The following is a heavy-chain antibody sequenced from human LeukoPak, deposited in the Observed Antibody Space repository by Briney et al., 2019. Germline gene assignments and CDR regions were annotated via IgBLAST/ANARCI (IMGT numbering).Heavy chain of an antibody. CDR3: ARENVADSSGWSHFDY. J-gene: IGHJ4*02. Sequence: ASVKVSCKASGYTFTSYDINWVRQATGQGLEWMGWMNPNSGNTGYAQKFQGRVTLTSDTSARTVYMELSSLTFEDTAVYYCARENVADSSGWSHFDYWGQGTLVSVSS. D-gene: IGHD6-19*01. CDR2: MNPNSGNT. CDR1: GYTFTSYD. V-gene: IGHV1-8*01.